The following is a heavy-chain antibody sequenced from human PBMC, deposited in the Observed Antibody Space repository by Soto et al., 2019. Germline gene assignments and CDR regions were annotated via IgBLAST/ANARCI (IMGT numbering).Heavy chain of an antibody. CDR3: ARESMGIAAAGTSGLDY. CDR2: IYYSGST. Sequence: QVQLKESGPGMVHPSQTVSLTCTVSVGSISSGGYYWSWIRQHPGKGLEWIGYIYYSGSTYYNPSLKSRVTISVDTSKNQFPLKLSSVTAADTAVYYCARESMGIAAAGTSGLDYWGQGTLVTVSS. CDR1: VGSISSGGYY. J-gene: IGHJ4*02. D-gene: IGHD6-13*01. V-gene: IGHV4-31*03.